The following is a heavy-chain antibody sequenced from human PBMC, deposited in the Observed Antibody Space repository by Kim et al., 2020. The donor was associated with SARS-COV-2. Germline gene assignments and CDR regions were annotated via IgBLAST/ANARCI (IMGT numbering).Heavy chain of an antibody. D-gene: IGHD3-9*01. CDR1: GYTFKNAW. CDR3: VFGGHWFPY. J-gene: IGHJ4*02. V-gene: IGHV3-15*01. Sequence: GGSLRLSCAGSGYTFKNAWMSWARQVPGKGPEWVGRVRPESEGGTTDYSAPVQGRFTISRDDSNNMLHLEMNSLRIEDTGMYYCVFGGHWFPYWGQGTLVTVSS. CDR2: VRPESEGGTT.